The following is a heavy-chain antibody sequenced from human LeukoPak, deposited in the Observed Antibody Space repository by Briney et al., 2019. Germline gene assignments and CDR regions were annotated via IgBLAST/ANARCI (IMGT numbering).Heavy chain of an antibody. J-gene: IGHJ4*02. V-gene: IGHV4-34*01. CDR3: ARFVCSDDTCYSYFHY. CDR2: INHGGGT. D-gene: IGHD2-15*01. Sequence: SETLSLTCAVYGGSFSGYYWSWIRQPPGKGLEWVGDINHGGGTNYNPSLKSRATISEDTSKNQFSLKLSSVTAADTAVYYCARFVCSDDTCYSYFHYWGQGSLVTVSS. CDR1: GGSFSGYY.